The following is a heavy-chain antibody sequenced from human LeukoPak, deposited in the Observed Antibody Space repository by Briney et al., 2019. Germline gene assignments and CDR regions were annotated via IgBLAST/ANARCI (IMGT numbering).Heavy chain of an antibody. CDR3: TAEIFPGTTVNYYYYYYMDV. CDR2: IRSKANSYAT. V-gene: IGHV3-73*01. D-gene: IGHD4-11*01. Sequence: PGGSLGLSCAASGFTFSGSAMHWVRQASGKGLEWVGRIRSKANSYATAYAASVKGRFTISRDDSKNTAYLQMNSLKTEDTAVYYCTAEIFPGTTVNYYYYYYMDVWGKGTTVTVSS. CDR1: GFTFSGSA. J-gene: IGHJ6*03.